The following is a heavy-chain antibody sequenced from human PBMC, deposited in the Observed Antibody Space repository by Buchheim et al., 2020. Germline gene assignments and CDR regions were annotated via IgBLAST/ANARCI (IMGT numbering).Heavy chain of an antibody. CDR3: ARGGTSGSLDY. Sequence: EVQLVDSGGGLVQPGGSLRLSCAASGFTFSSYWMHWVRQAPGKGPVWVSRINTDGTDTSYADSVKGRFTISRDTARNKLYLQMNSLEAEDTAVYFCARGGTSGSLDYWGQGTL. D-gene: IGHD3-10*01. CDR1: GFTFSSYW. J-gene: IGHJ4*02. CDR2: INTDGTDT. V-gene: IGHV3-74*01.